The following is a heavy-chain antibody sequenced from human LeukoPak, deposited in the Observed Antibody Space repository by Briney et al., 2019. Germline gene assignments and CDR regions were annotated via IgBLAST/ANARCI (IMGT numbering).Heavy chain of an antibody. D-gene: IGHD3-10*01. V-gene: IGHV3-53*01. Sequence: PGGSLRLSCAASGFTVSSNYMSWVRQAPGKGLEWVSVIYSGGSTYYADSVKGRFTISRDNSKNTLYLQMNSLRAEDTAVYYCAKDPEKLWFGELLLDYWGQGTLVTVSS. J-gene: IGHJ4*02. CDR1: GFTVSSNY. CDR3: AKDPEKLWFGELLLDY. CDR2: IYSGGST.